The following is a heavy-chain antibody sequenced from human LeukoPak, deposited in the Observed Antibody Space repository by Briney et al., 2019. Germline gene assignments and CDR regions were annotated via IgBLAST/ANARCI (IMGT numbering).Heavy chain of an antibody. D-gene: IGHD6-13*01. CDR3: ATGGYSSSWYSWGYFDY. J-gene: IGHJ4*02. CDR2: IYHNGST. V-gene: IGHV4-38-2*02. Sequence: SETLSLTCTVSGYSISRGPYYWGWIRQPPGKGLEWIGTIYHNGSTYYNPPLNSRVTISVDTSKNQFSLRPNSVTAADTAVYYCATGGYSSSWYSWGYFDYWGQGTLVAVSS. CDR1: GYSISRGPYY.